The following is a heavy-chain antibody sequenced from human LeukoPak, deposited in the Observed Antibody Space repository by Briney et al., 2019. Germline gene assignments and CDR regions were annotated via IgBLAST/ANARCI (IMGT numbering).Heavy chain of an antibody. CDR3: ARVQNYDILTGYRLRAFGI. Sequence: SQTLSLTCTVSGGSISSGGYYWSWIRQHPGKGLEWIGYIYYSGSTYYNPSLESRVTISVDTSKNQFSLKLSSVTAADTAVYYCARVQNYDILTGYRLRAFGIWGQGTMVTVSS. J-gene: IGHJ3*02. D-gene: IGHD3-9*01. CDR2: IYYSGST. CDR1: GGSISSGGYY. V-gene: IGHV4-31*03.